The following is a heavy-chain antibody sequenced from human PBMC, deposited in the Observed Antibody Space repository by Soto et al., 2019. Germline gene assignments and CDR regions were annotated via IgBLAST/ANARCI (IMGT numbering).Heavy chain of an antibody. CDR1: GFTFSSYG. Sequence: GGSLRLSXAASGFTFSSYGMHWVRQAPGKGLEWVAVISYDGSNKYYADSVKGRFTISRDNSKNTLYLQMNSLRAEDTAVYYCAKEDGGSSDAFDIWGQGTMVTVSS. D-gene: IGHD1-26*01. CDR2: ISYDGSNK. J-gene: IGHJ3*02. CDR3: AKEDGGSSDAFDI. V-gene: IGHV3-30*18.